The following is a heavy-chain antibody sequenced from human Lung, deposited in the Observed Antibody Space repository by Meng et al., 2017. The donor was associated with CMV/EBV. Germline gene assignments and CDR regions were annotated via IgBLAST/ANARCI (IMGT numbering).Heavy chain of an antibody. D-gene: IGHD6-13*01. CDR3: ARDLRTVIAAAGTSADAG. V-gene: IGHV3-74*01. CDR2: INSDGSST. J-gene: IGHJ4*02. CDR1: GFTFSSYW. Sequence: GEXXKISCAASGFTFSSYWMHWVRQAPGKGLVWVSRINSDGSSTSYADSVKGRFTISRDNAKNTLYLQMNSLRAEDTAVYYCARDLRTVIAAAGTSADAGWGQGTLVTVSS.